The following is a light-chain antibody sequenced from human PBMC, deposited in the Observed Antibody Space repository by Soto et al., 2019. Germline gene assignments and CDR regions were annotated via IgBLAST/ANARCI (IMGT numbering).Light chain of an antibody. CDR1: QSISSY. V-gene: IGKV1-39*01. CDR2: AAS. J-gene: IGKJ5*01. Sequence: DIQMTQSPSSLSASVGDRVTITCRASQSISSYLNWYQQKPGKAPKLLIYAASSLQSGVQYRFSGSGSGTDLTLNISSLQPEDFATYYCQQSYSTPPTFGQGTRLEIK. CDR3: QQSYSTPPT.